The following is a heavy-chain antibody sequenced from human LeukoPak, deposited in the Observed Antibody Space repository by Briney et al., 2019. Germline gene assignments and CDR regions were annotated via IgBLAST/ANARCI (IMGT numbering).Heavy chain of an antibody. CDR1: GDSISSSSYY. Sequence: SETLSLTCTVSGDSISSSSYYWGWIRQPPGKGLEWIGSIFFIGSTYYNPSLKSRVTISVDTSKNQFSLKLSSVTAADTAVYYCARVCRSAGEFDYWGQGTLVTVSS. D-gene: IGHD1-26*01. V-gene: IGHV4-39*07. J-gene: IGHJ4*02. CDR2: IFFIGST. CDR3: ARVCRSAGEFDY.